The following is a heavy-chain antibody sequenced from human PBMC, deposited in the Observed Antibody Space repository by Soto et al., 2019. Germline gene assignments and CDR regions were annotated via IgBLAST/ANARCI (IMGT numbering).Heavy chain of an antibody. CDR3: ARDQLEGNWFDP. CDR1: GGSISSGGYS. Sequence: QLQLQESGSGLVRPSQTPSLTCAVSGGSISSGGYSWNWILQPPGKGLEWIGYIYHSGSTLYNPSLKSRVTISVDKSKNQFSLNLSSVTAADTAVYYCARDQLEGNWFDPWGQGTLVTVSS. D-gene: IGHD1-1*01. J-gene: IGHJ5*02. CDR2: IYHSGST. V-gene: IGHV4-30-2*01.